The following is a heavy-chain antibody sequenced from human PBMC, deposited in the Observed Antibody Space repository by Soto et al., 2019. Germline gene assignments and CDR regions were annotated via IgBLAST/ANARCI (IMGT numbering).Heavy chain of an antibody. D-gene: IGHD1-26*01. V-gene: IGHV4-30-4*01. CDR2: IYYSGST. Sequence: SETLSLTCTVSGGSIGSGDYYWSWIRQHPGKGLEWIGYIYYSGSTYYNPSLKSRVTISVDTSKNQFSLKLSSVTAADTAVYYCARDIRGHGWELLNWFDPWGQGTLVTVSS. CDR1: GGSIGSGDYY. J-gene: IGHJ5*02. CDR3: ARDIRGHGWELLNWFDP.